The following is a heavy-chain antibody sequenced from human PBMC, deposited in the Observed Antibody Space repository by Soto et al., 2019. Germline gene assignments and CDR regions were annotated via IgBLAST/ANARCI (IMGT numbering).Heavy chain of an antibody. D-gene: IGHD3-10*01. J-gene: IGHJ6*02. V-gene: IGHV3-30*18. CDR1: GFTFSTYG. Sequence: QVQLMESGGGVVQPGRSLRLSCAASGFTFSTYGMHWVRQAPGKGLEWVALISYGGSNKNYADSVKGRFTISRDNSKNTLYLQMNSLRVEDTAVYYCAKDEVRTPSLYAMDVWGQGTTVTVSS. CDR3: AKDEVRTPSLYAMDV. CDR2: ISYGGSNK.